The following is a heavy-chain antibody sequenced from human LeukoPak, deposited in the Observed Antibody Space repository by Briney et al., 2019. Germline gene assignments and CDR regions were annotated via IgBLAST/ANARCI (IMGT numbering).Heavy chain of an antibody. J-gene: IGHJ6*03. CDR3: AFDSYYYMDV. CDR1: GYTFTSYD. V-gene: IGHV1-8*01. Sequence: ASVKVSCKASGYTFTSYDINWVRQATGQGLEWMGWMKPDSADTGYAQKFQGRVTMTEDTSTDTAYMELSSLRSEDTAVYYCAFDSYYYMDVWGKGTTVTVSS. CDR2: MKPDSADT. D-gene: IGHD3-9*01.